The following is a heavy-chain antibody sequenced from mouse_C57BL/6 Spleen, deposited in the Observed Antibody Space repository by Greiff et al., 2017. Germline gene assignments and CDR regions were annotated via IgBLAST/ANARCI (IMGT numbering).Heavy chain of an antibody. Sequence: VQLQQPGAELVRPGSSVKLSCKASGYTFTSYWMDWVKQRPGQGLEWIGNIYPSDSETHYNQKFKDKATLTVDKSSSTAYMQLSSLTSEDSAVYYCARSTDYEGGFDYWGQGTTLTVSS. J-gene: IGHJ2*01. CDR1: GYTFTSYW. D-gene: IGHD2-4*01. CDR2: IYPSDSET. V-gene: IGHV1-61*01. CDR3: ARSTDYEGGFDY.